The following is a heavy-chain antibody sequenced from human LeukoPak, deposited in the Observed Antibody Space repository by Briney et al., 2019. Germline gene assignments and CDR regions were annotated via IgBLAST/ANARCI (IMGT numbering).Heavy chain of an antibody. V-gene: IGHV3-53*01. CDR3: AKDKLAVAGPIPLDY. Sequence: PGGSLRLSCAASGFTVSSNYMSWVRQAPGKGLEWVSVIYSGGSTYYADSVKGRFTISRDNSKNTLYLQMNSLRAEDTAVYYCAKDKLAVAGPIPLDYWGQGTLVTVSS. CDR2: IYSGGST. D-gene: IGHD6-19*01. CDR1: GFTVSSNY. J-gene: IGHJ4*02.